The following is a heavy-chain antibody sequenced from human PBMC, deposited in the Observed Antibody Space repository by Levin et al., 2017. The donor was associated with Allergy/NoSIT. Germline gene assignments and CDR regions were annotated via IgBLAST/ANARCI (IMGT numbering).Heavy chain of an antibody. CDR1: GFTFSSYS. V-gene: IGHV3-21*01. J-gene: IGHJ4*02. CDR2: ISSSSSYI. D-gene: IGHD3-22*01. Sequence: LSLTCAASGFTFSSYSMNWVRQAPGKGLEWVSSISSSSSYIYYADSVKGRFTISRDNAKNSLYLQMNSLRAEDTAVYYCARDLDRWDSSGYYFWGQGTLVTVSS. CDR3: ARDLDRWDSSGYYF.